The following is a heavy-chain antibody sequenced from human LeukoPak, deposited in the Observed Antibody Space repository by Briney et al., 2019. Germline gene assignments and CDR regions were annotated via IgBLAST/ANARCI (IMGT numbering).Heavy chain of an antibody. CDR3: AKDRSGSWVDAFDI. CDR2: ISGSGGST. CDR1: GFTFSSYG. J-gene: IGHJ3*02. V-gene: IGHV3-23*01. Sequence: GRSLRLSCAASGFTFSSYGMPWVRQAPGKGLEWVSAISGSGGSTYYADSVKGRFTISRDNSKNTLYLQMNSLRAEDTAVYYCAKDRSGSWVDAFDIWGQGTMVTVSS. D-gene: IGHD1-26*01.